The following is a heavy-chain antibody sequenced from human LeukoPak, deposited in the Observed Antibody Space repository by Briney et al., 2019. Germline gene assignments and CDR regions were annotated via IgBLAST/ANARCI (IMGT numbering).Heavy chain of an antibody. CDR1: GFTVSSNH. CDR2: IKQDGSEK. CDR3: ASLVVPAAKPFDY. D-gene: IGHD2-2*01. J-gene: IGHJ4*02. V-gene: IGHV3-7*01. Sequence: PGGSLRLSCAASGFTVSSNHMSWVRQAPGKGLEWVANIKQDGSEKYYVDSVKGRFTISRDNAKNSLYLQMNTLRAEDPAVYSCASLVVPAAKPFDYWGQGTLVTVSS.